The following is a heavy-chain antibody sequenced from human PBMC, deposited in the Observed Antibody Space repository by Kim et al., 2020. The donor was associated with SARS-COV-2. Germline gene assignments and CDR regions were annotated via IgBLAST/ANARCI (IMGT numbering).Heavy chain of an antibody. Sequence: SETLSLTCAVYGGSFSGYYWSWIRQPPGKGLEWIGEINHSGSTNYNPSLKSRVTISVDTSKNQFSLKLSSVTAADTVVYYCASRGYSYGWDYWGQGTLVTVSS. CDR1: GGSFSGYY. D-gene: IGHD5-18*01. J-gene: IGHJ4*02. CDR3: ASRGYSYGWDY. CDR2: INHSGST. V-gene: IGHV4-34*01.